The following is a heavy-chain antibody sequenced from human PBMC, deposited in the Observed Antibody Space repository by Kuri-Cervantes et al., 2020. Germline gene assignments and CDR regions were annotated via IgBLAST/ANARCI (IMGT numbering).Heavy chain of an antibody. Sequence: GGSLRLSCAASGFKFSDYGMHWVRQAPGKGLEWVAFIEFNKSQIDYEDSVKGRFTISRDNTHSTLYLELNSLRADDTAVYFCARSLGNPLHPSFDYWGQGILVTVSS. CDR1: GFKFSDYG. V-gene: IGHV3-30*02. D-gene: IGHD3-16*01. CDR2: IEFNKSQI. CDR3: ARSLGNPLHPSFDY. J-gene: IGHJ4*02.